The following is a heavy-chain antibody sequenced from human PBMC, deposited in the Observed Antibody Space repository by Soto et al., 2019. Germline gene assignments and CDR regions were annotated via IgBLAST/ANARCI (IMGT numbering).Heavy chain of an antibody. CDR1: GGSISSGSYY. CDR2: IYSSGGT. V-gene: IGHV4-61*03. D-gene: IGHD5-12*01. J-gene: IGHJ1*01. Sequence: QVQLQESGPGLVKPSETLSLTCSVSGGSISSGSYYWTWIRQPPGKGLEWIGYIYSSGGTSYNPSLQSRVTISVDTSKNHFSLKLRSVTAADTAVYYCARDGDGYDHWGQGTLVTVSS. CDR3: ARDGDGYDH.